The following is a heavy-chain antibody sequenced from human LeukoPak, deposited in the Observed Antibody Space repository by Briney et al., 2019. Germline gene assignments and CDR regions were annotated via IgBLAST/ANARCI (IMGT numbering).Heavy chain of an antibody. CDR3: AKPTSRLGSFDY. CDR2: IYYSGST. V-gene: IGHV4-59*05. CDR1: GGSISTYY. J-gene: IGHJ4*02. Sequence: SETLSLTCTVSGGSISTYYWTWIRQPAGKGLEWIGSIYYSGSTYYNPSLKSRVTISVDTSKNQFSLKLRSVTAADTAVYYCAKPTSRLGSFDYWGQGTLVTVSS. D-gene: IGHD2/OR15-2a*01.